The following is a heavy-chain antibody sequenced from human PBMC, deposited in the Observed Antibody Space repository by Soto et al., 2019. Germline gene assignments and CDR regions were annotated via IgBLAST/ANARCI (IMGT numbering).Heavy chain of an antibody. D-gene: IGHD6-19*01. Sequence: QVQLQESGPGLVKPSQTLSLTCTVSGGSISSGGYYWSWIRQHPGKGLEWIGYIYYSGSTYYNPSLKSRVTISVDTSKNQFSLKLSSVTAADTAVYYCARDRPGSGWFPLTFDPWGQGTLVTVSS. V-gene: IGHV4-31*03. J-gene: IGHJ5*02. CDR2: IYYSGST. CDR1: GGSISSGGYY. CDR3: ARDRPGSGWFPLTFDP.